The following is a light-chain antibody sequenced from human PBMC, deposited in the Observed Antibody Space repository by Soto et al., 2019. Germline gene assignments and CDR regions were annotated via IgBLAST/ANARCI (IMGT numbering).Light chain of an antibody. J-gene: IGKJ4*01. CDR2: GAS. CDR1: QGFSNS. V-gene: IGKV1-27*01. CDR3: QKYDSAPLT. Sequence: DIQMTQSPSSLTASIGDRVTISCRASQGFSNSLAWYQQKPGKVPTLLIYGASILQSGVPSRFSGSGSGTEVTLTISCLQPEDVATYFCQKYDSAPLTCGGGTKVEIK.